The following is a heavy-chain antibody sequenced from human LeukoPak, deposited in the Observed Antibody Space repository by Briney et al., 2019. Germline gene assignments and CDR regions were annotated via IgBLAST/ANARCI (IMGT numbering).Heavy chain of an antibody. CDR1: GGSISSGSYF. CDR2: INSRGST. J-gene: IGHJ3*02. CDR3: ARQIAVAGEWAFDI. V-gene: IGHV4-39*01. Sequence: SETLSLTCTVSGGSISSGSYFWIWIRQPPGMGLEWIGSINSRGSTYYSPSLKSRVTISVDTSNNQFSLKLSSVTAADTALYYCARQIAVAGEWAFDIWGQGTMVTVSS. D-gene: IGHD6-19*01.